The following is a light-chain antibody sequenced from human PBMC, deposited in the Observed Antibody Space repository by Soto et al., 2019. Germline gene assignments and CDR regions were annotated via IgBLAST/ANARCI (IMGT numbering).Light chain of an antibody. CDR3: KQYYSTPWT. J-gene: IGKJ1*01. Sequence: DIVMTQSPDSLAVSLGERATINCKSSQSVLYSSNNKNYFAWYQQKPGQPPKVLIYWASTRESGVPDRFSGSRSGTDFTLTISSLQAEDVAVYYCKQYYSTPWTFGQGTRVEIK. CDR2: WAS. CDR1: QSVLYSSNNKNY. V-gene: IGKV4-1*01.